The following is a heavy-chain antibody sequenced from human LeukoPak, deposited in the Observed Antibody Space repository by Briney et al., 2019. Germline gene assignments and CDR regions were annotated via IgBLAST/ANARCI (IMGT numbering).Heavy chain of an antibody. J-gene: IGHJ4*02. CDR1: GGSISSSSYY. D-gene: IGHD3-3*01. CDR2: IYYSGST. V-gene: IGHV4-39*01. Sequence: PSKTLSLTCTVSGGSISSSSYYWGWIRQPPGKGLEWIGSIYYSGSTYYNPSLKSRVTISVDTSKNQFSLKLSSVTAADTAVYYCASRNLGFWSGYSLDYWGQGTLVTVSS. CDR3: ASRNLGFWSGYSLDY.